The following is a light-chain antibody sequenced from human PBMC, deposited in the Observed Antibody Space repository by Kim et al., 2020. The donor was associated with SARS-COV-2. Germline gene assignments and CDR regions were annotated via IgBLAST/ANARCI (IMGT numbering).Light chain of an antibody. CDR2: LGS. J-gene: IGKJ4*01. CDR3: MQALQTPLT. V-gene: IGKV2-28*01. CDR1: QTLLDSNGYMP. Sequence: DIVMTQSPLSLPVTPGEPASISCRSSQTLLDSNGYMPVDWYLQKPGQSPHLLIYLGSNRASGVPDRFSGSGSGTDFTLKISRVEAEDVGIYYCMQALQTPLTFGGGTKVDIK.